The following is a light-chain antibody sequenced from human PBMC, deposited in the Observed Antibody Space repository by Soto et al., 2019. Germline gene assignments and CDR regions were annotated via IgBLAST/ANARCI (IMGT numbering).Light chain of an antibody. CDR2: AVT. V-gene: IGLV2-14*01. J-gene: IGLJ2*01. Sequence: QPVLTQPASVSGSPGQSIAISCTGTSSDVGGYDQVSWYQQHPGKAPKLMIYAVTNRPSGVSNRFSGSKSGNTASLTISGLQAEDEANYYCSSYTGSGTFFGGGTKLTVL. CDR3: SSYTGSGTF. CDR1: SSDVGGYDQ.